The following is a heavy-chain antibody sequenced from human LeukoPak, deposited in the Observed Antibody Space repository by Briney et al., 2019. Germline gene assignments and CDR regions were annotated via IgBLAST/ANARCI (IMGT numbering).Heavy chain of an antibody. J-gene: IGHJ4*02. CDR3: ARENPIGTYYSTFFDF. Sequence: SQTLSLTCSASGDSINNSDYYWTWIRQPAGKGLEWIGRFYTSEIIHYNPSLKSRVSISDDSSKNQFSLHLTSVTAADTAVYYCARENPIGTYYSTFFDFWGQGILVTVSS. CDR1: GDSINNSDYY. CDR2: FYTSEII. V-gene: IGHV4-61*02. D-gene: IGHD1-26*01.